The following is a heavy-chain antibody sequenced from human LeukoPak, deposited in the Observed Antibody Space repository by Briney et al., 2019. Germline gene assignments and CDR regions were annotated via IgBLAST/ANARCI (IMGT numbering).Heavy chain of an antibody. Sequence: GRSLRLSCAASGFDFTTYAMHWVRQAPGKGLEWMAVISYDGSNEYYADSVKGRFTISRDNSKNTLYLQMNSLRAEDMAVYYCASNYFDSSGYYWGFDYWGQGTLVTVSS. CDR3: ASNYFDSSGYYWGFDY. J-gene: IGHJ4*02. CDR2: ISYDGSNE. V-gene: IGHV3-30*04. CDR1: GFDFTTYA. D-gene: IGHD3-22*01.